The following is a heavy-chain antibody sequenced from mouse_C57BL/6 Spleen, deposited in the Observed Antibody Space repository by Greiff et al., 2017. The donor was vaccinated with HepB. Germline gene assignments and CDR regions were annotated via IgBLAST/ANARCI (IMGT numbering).Heavy chain of an antibody. D-gene: IGHD2-4*01. CDR2: IYPGDGDT. J-gene: IGHJ1*03. V-gene: IGHV1-82*01. CDR3: AHYDYDWYFDV. Sequence: VQLQQSGPELVKPGASVKISCKASGYAFSSSWMNWVKQRPGKGLEWIGRIYPGDGDTNYNGKFKGKATLTADKSSSTAYMQLSSLTSEDSAVYFCAHYDYDWYFDVWGTGTTVTVSS. CDR1: GYAFSSSW.